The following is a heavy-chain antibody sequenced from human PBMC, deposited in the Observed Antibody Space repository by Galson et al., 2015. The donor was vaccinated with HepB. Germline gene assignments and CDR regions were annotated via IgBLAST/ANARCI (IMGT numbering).Heavy chain of an antibody. D-gene: IGHD5-24*01. V-gene: IGHV3-30*03. CDR3: ARDRGDGYNYPYGLDV. J-gene: IGHJ6*02. CDR2: ISYDGSNK. Sequence: SLRLSCAASGFTFSSYGMHWVRQAPGKGLEWVAVISYDGSNKYYADSVKGRFTISRDNSKNTLYLQMNSLRVEDTAVYYCARDRGDGYNYPYGLDVWGQGTTVTVSS. CDR1: GFTFSSYG.